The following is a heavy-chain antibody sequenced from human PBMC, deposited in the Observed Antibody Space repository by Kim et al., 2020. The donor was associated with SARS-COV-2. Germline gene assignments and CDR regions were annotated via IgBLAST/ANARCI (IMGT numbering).Heavy chain of an antibody. V-gene: IGHV3-30*03. Sequence: GGSLRLSCVVSGFTFSSHGMHWVRQAPGKGLEWVAVISFDGTRIYYADSVKGRFTISRDDSKYTLYLQMNNLRAEDTALYYCARDRGGSGKYLDFWGLG. CDR3: ARDRGGSGKYLDF. CDR1: GFTFSSHG. D-gene: IGHD3-10*01. J-gene: IGHJ4*02. CDR2: ISFDGTRI.